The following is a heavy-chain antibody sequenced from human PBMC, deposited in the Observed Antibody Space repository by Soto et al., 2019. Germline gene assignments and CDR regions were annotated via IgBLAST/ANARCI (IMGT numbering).Heavy chain of an antibody. CDR2: IYYSGST. D-gene: IGHD2-15*01. Sequence: SETLSLTCTVSGGSISSGGYYWSWIRQHPGKGLEWIGYIYYSGSTYYNPSLKSRVTISVDTSKNQFSLKLSSVTAADTAVYYCERDSLSGGNFDGMDVWGQGTTVTVYS. CDR3: ERDSLSGGNFDGMDV. J-gene: IGHJ6*02. CDR1: GGSISSGGYY. V-gene: IGHV4-31*03.